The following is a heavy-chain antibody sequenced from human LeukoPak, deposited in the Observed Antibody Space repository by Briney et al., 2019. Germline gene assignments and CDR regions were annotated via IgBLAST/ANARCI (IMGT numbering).Heavy chain of an antibody. CDR1: GFTFSTYA. J-gene: IGHJ5*02. D-gene: IGHD4-17*01. V-gene: IGHV3-23*01. CDR3: IVFGDSNH. CDR2: ICGSGGCT. Sequence: GGSLRLSCAASGFTFSTYAMSWVRQAPGRGLEWVSGICGSGGCTYYADSVKGRFTISRDNSKNTLYLQINSLRVEDTAVYYCIVFGDSNHWGQGTLVTVSS.